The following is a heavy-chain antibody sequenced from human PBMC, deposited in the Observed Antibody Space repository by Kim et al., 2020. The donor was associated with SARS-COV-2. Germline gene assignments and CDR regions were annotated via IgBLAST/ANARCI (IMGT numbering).Heavy chain of an antibody. CDR3: AKRASYSSSSPFDY. V-gene: IGHV3-23*01. D-gene: IGHD6-6*01. Sequence: YDDPRKVRFTISRCNSKNTMYLQMNSLRAEDTAVYYCAKRASYSSSSPFDYWGQGTLVTVSS. J-gene: IGHJ4*02.